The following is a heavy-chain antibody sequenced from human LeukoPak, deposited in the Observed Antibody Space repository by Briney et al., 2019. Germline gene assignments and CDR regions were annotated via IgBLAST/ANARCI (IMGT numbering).Heavy chain of an antibody. Sequence: ASVKVSCKASGGTFSSYAVSWVRQAPGQGLEWMGGIIPIFGTANYAQKFQGRVTITTDESTSTAYMELSSLRSEDTAVYYCARLYYDSSEFDPWGQGTLVTVSS. J-gene: IGHJ5*02. D-gene: IGHD3-22*01. CDR2: IIPIFGTA. V-gene: IGHV1-69*05. CDR3: ARLYYDSSEFDP. CDR1: GGTFSSYA.